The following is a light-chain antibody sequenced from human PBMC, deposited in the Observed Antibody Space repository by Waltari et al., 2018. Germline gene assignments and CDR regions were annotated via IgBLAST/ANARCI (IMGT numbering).Light chain of an antibody. CDR1: QNVGGY. V-gene: IGKV3-11*01. CDR2: HAS. Sequence: EIVLTQSPATLSLSPGDTATLPCRASQNVGGYLAWFQQKPGQAPRLLIYHASNRATGLPARFSGSGSGTDFTLTISSLEPEDFAIYYCQQRSSWPLTFGGGTKVEI. J-gene: IGKJ4*01. CDR3: QQRSSWPLT.